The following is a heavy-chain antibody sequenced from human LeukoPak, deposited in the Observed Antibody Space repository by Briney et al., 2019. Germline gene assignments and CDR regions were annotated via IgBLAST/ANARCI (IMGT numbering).Heavy chain of an antibody. CDR2: IYYSGST. D-gene: IGHD1-26*01. V-gene: IGHV4-39*01. CDR1: GGSISSSSYY. CDR3: ARVAGELPTYYFDY. Sequence: SETLSLTCTVSGGSISSSSYYWGWLRQPPGKGLKWIGSIYYSGSTYYNPSLKSRVTISVDTSKNQFSLKLSSVTAADTAVYYCARVAGELPTYYFDYWGQGTLVTVSS. J-gene: IGHJ4*02.